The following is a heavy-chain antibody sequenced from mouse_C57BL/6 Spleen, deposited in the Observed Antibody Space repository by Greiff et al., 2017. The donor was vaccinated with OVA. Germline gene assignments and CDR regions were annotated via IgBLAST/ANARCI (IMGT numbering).Heavy chain of an antibody. CDR2: ISDGGSYT. J-gene: IGHJ2*01. V-gene: IGHV5-4*01. CDR3: ARDLYDFFFDY. CDR1: GFTFSSYA. Sequence: EVQGVESGGGLVKPGGSLKLSCAASGFTFSSYAMSWVRQTPEKRLEWVATISDGGSYTYYPDNVKGRFTISRDNAKNNLYLQMSHLKSEDTAMYYCARDLYDFFFDYWGQGTTLTVSS. D-gene: IGHD2-3*01.